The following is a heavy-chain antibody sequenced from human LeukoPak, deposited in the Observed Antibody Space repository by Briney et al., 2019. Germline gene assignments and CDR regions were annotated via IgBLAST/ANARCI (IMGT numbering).Heavy chain of an antibody. CDR2: IYSSGST. Sequence: SETLSLTCTVSGGSISSYYWSWIRQPPGKGLEWIGYIYSSGSTNYNPSLKSRVTISVDTSKNQFSLKLSSVTAADTAVYYCARTGYSSSWYTFFYFQHWGQGTLVTVSS. V-gene: IGHV4-59*12. CDR1: GGSISSYY. J-gene: IGHJ1*01. CDR3: ARTGYSSSWYTFFYFQH. D-gene: IGHD6-13*01.